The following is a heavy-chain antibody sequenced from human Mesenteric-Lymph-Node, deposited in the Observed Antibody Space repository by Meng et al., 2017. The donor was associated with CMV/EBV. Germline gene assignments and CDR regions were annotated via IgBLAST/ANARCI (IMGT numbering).Heavy chain of an antibody. V-gene: IGHV3-21*01. CDR2: ISSSSSYR. J-gene: IGHJ4*02. D-gene: IGHD3-22*01. Sequence: EVQLVESGGGLVKPGGSLRLPWATSGFTFSSYSMNWVRQVPGKGLEWVSSISSSSSYRYYADSVKSRYTISRDNAKNSLYLQMNSLGAEDTAVYYCARGTPLLRWGQGTLVTVSS. CDR1: GFTFSSYS. CDR3: ARGTPLLR.